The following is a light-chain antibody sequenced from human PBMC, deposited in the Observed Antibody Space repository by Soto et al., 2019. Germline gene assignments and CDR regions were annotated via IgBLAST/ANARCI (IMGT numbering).Light chain of an antibody. J-gene: IGKJ4*01. CDR1: QSVSSN. CDR3: QQYIRWPLT. Sequence: EIVMTQSPATLSVSPGERATLSCRASQSVSSNLAWYQQKPGQAPSLLIYGASTRATGTPARFSGSGSGTGFTLTISSLQSEDFAVYYCQQYIRWPLTFGGGIKVDIK. CDR2: GAS. V-gene: IGKV3-15*01.